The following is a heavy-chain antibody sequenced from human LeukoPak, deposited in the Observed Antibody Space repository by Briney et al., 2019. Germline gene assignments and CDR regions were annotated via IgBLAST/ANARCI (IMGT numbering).Heavy chain of an antibody. Sequence: GRSLRLSCAAPGFTFDDYAMHWVRQAPGKGLEWVSGISWNSGSIGYADSVKGRFTISRDNAKNSLYLQMNSLRAEDTALYYCAKDIYPDIVAYERQEAYFQHWGQGTLVTVSS. CDR1: GFTFDDYA. D-gene: IGHD5-12*01. CDR3: AKDIYPDIVAYERQEAYFQH. CDR2: ISWNSGSI. V-gene: IGHV3-9*01. J-gene: IGHJ1*01.